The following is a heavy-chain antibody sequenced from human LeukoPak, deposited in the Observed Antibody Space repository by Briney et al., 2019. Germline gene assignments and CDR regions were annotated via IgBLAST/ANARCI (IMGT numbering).Heavy chain of an antibody. D-gene: IGHD2/OR15-2a*01. V-gene: IGHV3-9*01. J-gene: IGHJ3*01. Sequence: GRSLGLSCAASGFNFNDYAMHWVRQAPGKGLEWVSVVSSNSGTIDYVDSVKGRFTISRDNAKNSLYLQMNSLRVEDTALYYCARIGHGLDVWGQGTMVTVSS. CDR3: ARIGHGLDV. CDR1: GFNFNDYA. CDR2: VSSNSGTI.